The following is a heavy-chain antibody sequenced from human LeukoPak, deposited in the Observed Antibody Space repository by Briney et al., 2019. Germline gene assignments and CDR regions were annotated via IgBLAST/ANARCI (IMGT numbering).Heavy chain of an antibody. CDR1: GGPFSGYY. D-gene: IGHD6-6*01. CDR2: INHSGST. CDR3: ARVIDYSSSPNWFDP. J-gene: IGHJ5*02. Sequence: SETLSLTCAVYGGPFSGYYWSWIRQPPGKGLEWIGEINHSGSTNYNPSLKSRVTISVDTSKNQFSLKLSSVTAADTAVYYCARVIDYSSSPNWFDPWGQGTLVTVSS. V-gene: IGHV4-34*01.